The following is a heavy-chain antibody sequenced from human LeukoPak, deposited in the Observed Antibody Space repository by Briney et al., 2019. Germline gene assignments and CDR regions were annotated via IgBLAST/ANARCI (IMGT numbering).Heavy chain of an antibody. D-gene: IGHD3-10*01. Sequence: GASVKVSCKASGGTFSSYAISWVRQAPGQGLEWMGGIIPIFGTANYAQKFQGRVTITTDESTSTAYMELSSLRSEDTAVYYCARDDLRPQRGKDYYYYYMDVWGKGTTVTVSS. CDR1: GGTFSSYA. V-gene: IGHV1-69*05. CDR2: IIPIFGTA. CDR3: ARDDLRPQRGKDYYYYYMDV. J-gene: IGHJ6*03.